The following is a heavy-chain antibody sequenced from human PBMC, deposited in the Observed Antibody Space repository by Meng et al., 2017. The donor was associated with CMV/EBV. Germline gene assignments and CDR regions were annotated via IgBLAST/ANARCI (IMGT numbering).Heavy chain of an antibody. V-gene: IGHV1-69*10. Sequence: SVKVSCKASGGTFSSYAISWVRQAPGQGLEWMGGIIPILGIANYAQKFQGRVTITADKSTSTAYMELSSLRSEDTAMYYCARGGLYYYGSGTRPPRAWFDPWGQGTLVTVSS. CDR3: ARGGLYYYGSGTRPPRAWFDP. CDR1: GGTFSSYA. D-gene: IGHD3-10*01. CDR2: IIPILGIA. J-gene: IGHJ5*02.